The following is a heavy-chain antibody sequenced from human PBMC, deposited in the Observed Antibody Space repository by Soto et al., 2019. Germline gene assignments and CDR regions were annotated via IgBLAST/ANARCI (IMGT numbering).Heavy chain of an antibody. CDR3: ANFPSCSSSTCLDY. J-gene: IGHJ4*02. CDR1: GYTFTIYD. D-gene: IGHD2-15*01. CDR2: MNPNSGNT. V-gene: IGHV1-8*01. Sequence: GASVKVSCKASGYTFTIYDINWVLQATGQGLEWMGWMNPNSGNTGYAQKFQGRVTMTRNTSISTAYMELSSLRSDDTAVYYRANFPSCSSSTCLDYWGRGTLVTVSS.